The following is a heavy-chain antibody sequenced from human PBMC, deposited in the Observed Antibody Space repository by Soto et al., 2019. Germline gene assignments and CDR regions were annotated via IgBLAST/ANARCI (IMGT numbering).Heavy chain of an antibody. V-gene: IGHV1-69*08. CDR1: GGTFSSYT. J-gene: IGHJ4*02. Sequence: QVQLVQSGAEVKKPGSSVKVSCKASGGTFSSYTISWVRQAPGQGLEWMGRIIPILGIANYAQKFQGRVTTTADKSTSTAYMELSSLRSEDTAVYYCAREYTDGYFDYWGQGTLVTVSS. CDR3: AREYTDGYFDY. D-gene: IGHD5-18*01. CDR2: IIPILGIA.